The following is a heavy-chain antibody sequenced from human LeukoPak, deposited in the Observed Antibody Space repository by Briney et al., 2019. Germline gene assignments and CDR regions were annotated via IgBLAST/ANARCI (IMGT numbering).Heavy chain of an antibody. CDR3: ARPPRGYSYGVDF. J-gene: IGHJ4*02. CDR2: TYPNDSET. Sequence: GESLKISCKGSGYSFTSYWIAWVRHMPGKGLEWMGVTYPNDSETRYSPSFQGQVIISADKSISTAYLQWSSLKASDTAMYYCARPPRGYSYGVDFWGQGTLVTVSS. D-gene: IGHD5-18*01. V-gene: IGHV5-51*01. CDR1: GYSFTSYW.